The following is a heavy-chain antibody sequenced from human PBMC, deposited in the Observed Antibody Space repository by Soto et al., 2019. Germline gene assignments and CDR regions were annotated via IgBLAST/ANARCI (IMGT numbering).Heavy chain of an antibody. CDR1: GFTFSSYS. CDR2: ISSSSSTI. J-gene: IGHJ3*02. V-gene: IGHV3-48*02. Sequence: EVQLVESGGGLVQPGGSLRLSCAASGFTFSSYSMNWVRQAPGNGLEWVSYISSSSSTIYYADSVKGRFTISRDNAKNSLYLQMNSLRDEDTAVYYCARDPGYYDRPCAFDIWGQGTMVTVSS. D-gene: IGHD3-22*01. CDR3: ARDPGYYDRPCAFDI.